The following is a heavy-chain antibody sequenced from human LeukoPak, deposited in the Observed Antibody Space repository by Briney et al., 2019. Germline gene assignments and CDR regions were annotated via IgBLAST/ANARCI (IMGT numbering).Heavy chain of an antibody. CDR2: INPLSGST. CDR3: GRSVAFREIPRDF. CDR1: GYTFTNYF. D-gene: IGHD2-21*01. V-gene: IGHV1-46*04. Sequence: ASVKVSCKTSGYTFTNYFIHWLRQAPGQGLEWMGIINPLSGSTTYAQTLQGRVTMTRDTSTSTVYVELSSLRSEDTAVYYCGRSVAFREIPRDFWGQGTLVTVSS. J-gene: IGHJ4*02.